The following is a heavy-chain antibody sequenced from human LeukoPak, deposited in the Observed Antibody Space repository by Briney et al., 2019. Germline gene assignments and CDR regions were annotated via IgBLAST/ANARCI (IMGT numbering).Heavy chain of an antibody. Sequence: ASVKVSCKASGYTFTSYGISWVRQAPGQGLEWMGWISAYNGNTNYAQKLQSRVTMTTDTSTSTAYMELRSLRSNDTAVYYCARDYDSSGYYRYYFDYWGQGTLVTASS. CDR3: ARDYDSSGYYRYYFDY. J-gene: IGHJ4*02. CDR2: ISAYNGNT. D-gene: IGHD3-22*01. CDR1: GYTFTSYG. V-gene: IGHV1-18*01.